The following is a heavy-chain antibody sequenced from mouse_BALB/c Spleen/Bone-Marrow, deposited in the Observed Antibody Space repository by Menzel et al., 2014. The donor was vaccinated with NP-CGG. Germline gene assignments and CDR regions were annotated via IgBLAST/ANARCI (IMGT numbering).Heavy chain of an antibody. D-gene: IGHD4-1*01. CDR3: ATGTFAY. J-gene: IGHJ3*01. Sequence: DVHLVESGGGLVQPGGSLKLSCAASGFTFSSYTMSWVRQTPEKRLEWVVYISNGGGSTYYPDTVKGRFTISRDNAKNTLYLQMSSLKSEDTAMYYCATGTFAYWGQGTLVTVSA. CDR1: GFTFSSYT. CDR2: ISNGGGST. V-gene: IGHV5-12-2*01.